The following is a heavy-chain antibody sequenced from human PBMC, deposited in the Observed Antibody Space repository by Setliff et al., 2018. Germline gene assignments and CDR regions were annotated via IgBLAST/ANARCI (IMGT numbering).Heavy chain of an antibody. V-gene: IGHV3-48*01. D-gene: IGHD3-22*01. CDR2: ISSSSSTI. CDR1: GFTFSSYS. J-gene: IGHJ4*02. Sequence: GGSLRLSCAASGFTFSSYSMSWVRQAPGKGLEWVSYISSSSSTIYYADSVKGRFTISRDNAKNSLYLQMNSLRAEDTAVYYCARDPYYYDSSGYYYRNYWGQGTLVTVSS. CDR3: ARDPYYYDSSGYYYRNY.